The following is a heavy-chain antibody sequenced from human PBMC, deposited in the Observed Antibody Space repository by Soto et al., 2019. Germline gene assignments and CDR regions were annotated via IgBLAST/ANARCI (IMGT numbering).Heavy chain of an antibody. CDR1: GGTFSSYA. V-gene: IGHV1-69*13. CDR2: IIPIFGTA. J-gene: IGHJ5*02. Sequence: SVKVSCKASGGTFSSYAISWVRQAPGQGLEWMGGIIPIFGTANYAQKFQGRVTITADESTSTAYMELSSLRSEDTAVYYCAKAVYGDYTQSDDMDWFDPWGQGTLVTVSS. CDR3: AKAVYGDYTQSDDMDWFDP. D-gene: IGHD4-17*01.